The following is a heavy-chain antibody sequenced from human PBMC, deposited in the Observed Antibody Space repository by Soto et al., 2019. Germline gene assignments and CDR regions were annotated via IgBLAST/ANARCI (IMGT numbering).Heavy chain of an antibody. V-gene: IGHV3-30-3*01. J-gene: IGHJ3*02. Sequence: QVQLVESGGGVVQPGRSLRLSCAASGFTFSSYAMHWVRQAPGKGLEWVAVISYDGSNKYYADSVKGRFTISRDNSKNTLYLQMNSLRAEDTAVYYCASEGAYYYDSRGAYDIRGQGTMVTVSS. CDR2: ISYDGSNK. CDR3: ASEGAYYYDSRGAYDI. D-gene: IGHD3-22*01. CDR1: GFTFSSYA.